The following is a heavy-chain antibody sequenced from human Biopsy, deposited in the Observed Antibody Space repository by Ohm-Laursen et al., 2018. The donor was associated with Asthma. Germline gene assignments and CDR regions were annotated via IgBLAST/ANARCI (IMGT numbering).Heavy chain of an antibody. V-gene: IGHV3-30*03. CDR3: ARGKTWGRSYYFDY. D-gene: IGHD6-6*01. CDR1: GFRFPIYG. J-gene: IGHJ4*02. CDR2: ISYDGRET. Sequence: LSLTCAASGFRFPIYGMHWVRQGPGKGPEWVALISYDGRETGYVDSVKGRFTISRDNSKDTLYLQVNSLRGDDTAVYYCARGKTWGRSYYFDYWGQGTLVTVSS.